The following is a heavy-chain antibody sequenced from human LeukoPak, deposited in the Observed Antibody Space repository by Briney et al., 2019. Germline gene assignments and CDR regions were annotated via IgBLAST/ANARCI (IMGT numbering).Heavy chain of an antibody. CDR2: IRYDGSNK. V-gene: IGHV3-30*02. CDR3: ATVDTAMPDAFDI. CDR1: G. D-gene: IGHD5-18*01. J-gene: IGHJ3*02. Sequence: GMXWXXXXXXXGXXXVAFIRYDGSNKYYADSVKGRFTISRDNSKNTLYLQMNSLRAEDTAVYYCATVDTAMPDAFDIWGQGTMVTVSS.